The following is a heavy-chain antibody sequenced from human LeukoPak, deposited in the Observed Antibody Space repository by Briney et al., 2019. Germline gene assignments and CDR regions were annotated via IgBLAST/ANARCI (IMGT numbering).Heavy chain of an antibody. V-gene: IGHV3-7*01. J-gene: IGHJ4*02. D-gene: IGHD6-19*01. CDR2: IKQDGSEK. Sequence: GGSLRLSCAASGFTFSNYWMSWVRQAPGKGLEWVANIKQDGSEKYYVDSVKGRFTISRDNAKNSLYLQMNSLRAEDTAVYYCAGEENSSGWPLYYFDYWGQGTLVTVSS. CDR1: GFTFSNYW. CDR3: AGEENSSGWPLYYFDY.